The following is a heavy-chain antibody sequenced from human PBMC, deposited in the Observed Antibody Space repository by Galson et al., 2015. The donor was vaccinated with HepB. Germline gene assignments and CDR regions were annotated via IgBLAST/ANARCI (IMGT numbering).Heavy chain of an antibody. V-gene: IGHV3-23*01. D-gene: IGHD3-16*01. CDR1: GFTFYSYA. Sequence: SLRLSCAASGFTFYSYAMSWVRQAPGKGLEWVSAVSHAGSLTFSADSVKGRFTISRDNSRNILFLQMNNLRTEDTATYYCVAGGLATSYAYDFWGQGALVAVSP. CDR2: VSHAGSLT. J-gene: IGHJ4*02. CDR3: VAGGLATSYAYDF.